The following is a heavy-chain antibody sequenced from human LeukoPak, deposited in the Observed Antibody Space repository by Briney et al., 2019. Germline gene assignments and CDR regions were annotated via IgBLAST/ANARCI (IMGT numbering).Heavy chain of an antibody. Sequence: SVTVSCKASGGTFSSYAMNWVRQAPGQGLEWVARIIPLLGITNHAQKLQGRVTVTADTSTNTAYMELTSLISDDTAVYYCARARSRITFGGIRHAFDIWGQGTLVTVSS. CDR2: IIPLLGIT. J-gene: IGHJ3*02. V-gene: IGHV1-69*04. D-gene: IGHD3-16*01. CDR3: ARARSRITFGGIRHAFDI. CDR1: GGTFSSYA.